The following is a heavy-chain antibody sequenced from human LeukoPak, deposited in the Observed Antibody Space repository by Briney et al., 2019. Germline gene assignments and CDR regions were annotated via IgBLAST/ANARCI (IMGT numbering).Heavy chain of an antibody. CDR1: GGSISNYY. J-gene: IGHJ4*02. Sequence: KPSETLSLTCIVSGGSISNYYWSWFRQPPGKGLEWIGYIYQTGATSYNPSLKSRVTISIDTSKNQFSLKLSSVTAADTAVYYCAREGPQGYPYYFDYWGQGTLVTVSS. V-gene: IGHV4-59*12. D-gene: IGHD6-13*01. CDR2: IYQTGAT. CDR3: AREGPQGYPYYFDY.